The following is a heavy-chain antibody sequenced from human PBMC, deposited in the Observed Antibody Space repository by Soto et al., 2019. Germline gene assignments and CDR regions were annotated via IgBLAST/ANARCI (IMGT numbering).Heavy chain of an antibody. D-gene: IGHD6-13*01. V-gene: IGHV4-39*01. CDR2: IYYSGST. CDR1: GGSISSSSYY. Sequence: TSETLSLTCTVSGGSISSSSYYWGWIRQPPGKGLEWIGSIYYSGSTYYNPSLKSRVTISVDTSKNQFSLKLSSVTAADTAVYYCARLTVSYSSSWYSAFNGMGVWGQGTTVTVSS. CDR3: ARLTVSYSSSWYSAFNGMGV. J-gene: IGHJ6*02.